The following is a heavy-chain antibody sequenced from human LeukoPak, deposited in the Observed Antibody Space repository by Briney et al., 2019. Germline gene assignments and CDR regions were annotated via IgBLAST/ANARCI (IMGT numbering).Heavy chain of an antibody. CDR2: IRYDGSNK. D-gene: IGHD2/OR15-2a*01. CDR1: GFTFSSYG. Sequence: AGGSLRLSCAASGFTFSSYGMHWVRQAPGKGLEWVAFIRYDGSNKYYADPVKGRFTISRDNSKNTLYLQMNSLRAEDTAVYYCAISMDFSDTTASDPWGQGTLVTVSS. J-gene: IGHJ5*02. V-gene: IGHV3-30*02. CDR3: AISMDFSDTTASDP.